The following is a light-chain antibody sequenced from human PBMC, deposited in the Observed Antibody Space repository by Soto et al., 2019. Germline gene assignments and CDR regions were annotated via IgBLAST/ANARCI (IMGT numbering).Light chain of an antibody. CDR1: SSDIGTYNF. V-gene: IGLV2-14*03. Sequence: QSALTQPASVSGSPGQSITISCTGTSSDIGTYNFVSWYQQHPGKAPKLMVFDVSNRPSGVSNRFSGSKSGNTASLTISGLQAEDEADYYCSAYKADTSYVFGSGTKVTVL. CDR3: SAYKADTSYV. J-gene: IGLJ1*01. CDR2: DVS.